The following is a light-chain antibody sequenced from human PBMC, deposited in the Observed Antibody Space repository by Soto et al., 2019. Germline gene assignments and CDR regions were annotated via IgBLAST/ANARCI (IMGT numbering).Light chain of an antibody. Sequence: EIVMTQSPATLSVSPGGRATLSCRASQSVRSNLAWYQQKPGQAPRLLIYGASTRATGFPARFSGSGSGTEFTLTISSLQSEDFAVYYCHQYNNWPLTFGGGTKVDIK. J-gene: IGKJ4*01. CDR3: HQYNNWPLT. CDR2: GAS. CDR1: QSVRSN. V-gene: IGKV3-15*01.